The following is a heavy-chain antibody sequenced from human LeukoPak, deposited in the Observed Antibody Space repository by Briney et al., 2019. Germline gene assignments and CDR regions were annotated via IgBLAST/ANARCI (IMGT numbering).Heavy chain of an antibody. CDR2: INTDGSIT. Sequence: GGSLRLSCAASGFTFSDYWMHWVRQVPGKGLVWVSHINTDGSITSYADSVKGRFTISRDNAKNTLYLQMNGLRAEEDTGVYYCTRSLATKYWGQGTLVIVSS. V-gene: IGHV3-74*01. J-gene: IGHJ4*02. CDR3: TRSLATKY. D-gene: IGHD5-24*01. CDR1: GFTFSDYW.